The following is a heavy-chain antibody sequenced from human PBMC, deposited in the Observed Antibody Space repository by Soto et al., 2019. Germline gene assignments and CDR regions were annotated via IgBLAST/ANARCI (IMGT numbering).Heavy chain of an antibody. CDR2: IYWDDDK. CDR3: AHRAVAAAQKNYFDY. CDR1: GFSLSTSGVG. V-gene: IGHV2-5*02. J-gene: IGHJ4*02. Sequence: QITLKESGPTLVKPTQTLTLTCTFSGFSLSTSGVGVGWIRQPPGKALEWLALIYWDDDKRYSPSLKSRLTIXXDXSXTQGVRTMTNMDPVDTATYYCAHRAVAAAQKNYFDYWGQGTLVTVSS. D-gene: IGHD6-13*01.